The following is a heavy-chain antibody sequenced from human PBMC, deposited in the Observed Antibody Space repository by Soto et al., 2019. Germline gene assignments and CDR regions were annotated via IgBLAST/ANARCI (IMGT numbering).Heavy chain of an antibody. CDR1: GGSISSSNW. Sequence: PSETLSLTCAVSGGSISSSNWWSWVRQPPGKGLEWIGEIYHSGSTNYNPSLKSRVTISVDKSKNQFSLKLSSVTAADTAVYYCARFRGVKDDILTGYDYFDYWGQGTLVTVSS. CDR2: IYHSGST. D-gene: IGHD3-9*01. V-gene: IGHV4-4*02. J-gene: IGHJ4*02. CDR3: ARFRGVKDDILTGYDYFDY.